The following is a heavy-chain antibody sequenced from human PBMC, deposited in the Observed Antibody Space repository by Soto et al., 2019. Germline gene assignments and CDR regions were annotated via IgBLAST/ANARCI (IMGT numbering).Heavy chain of an antibody. J-gene: IGHJ5*02. V-gene: IGHV1-18*04. CDR3: ARDSPLGNWFDP. CDR1: CYTFTSYG. CDR2: ISAYNGNT. D-gene: IGHD3-10*01. Sequence: VKVSCKASCYTFTSYGISWVRQAPGQGLEWMGWISAYNGNTNYAQKLQGRVTMTTDTSTSTAYMELRSLRSDDTAVYYCARDSPLGNWFDPWGQGTLVTVSS.